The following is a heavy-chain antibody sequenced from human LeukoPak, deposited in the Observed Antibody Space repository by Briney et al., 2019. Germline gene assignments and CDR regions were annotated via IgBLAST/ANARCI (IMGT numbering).Heavy chain of an antibody. Sequence: GGSLRLSCAASGFTVSSNYMSWVRQAPGKGLEWVGRIKSKTDGGTTDYAAPVKGRFTISRDDSKNTLYLQMNSLKTEDTAVYYCTTGDPMVRGVLDYWGQGTLVTVSS. CDR2: IKSKTDGGTT. CDR3: TTGDPMVRGVLDY. CDR1: GFTVSSNY. V-gene: IGHV3-15*01. J-gene: IGHJ4*02. D-gene: IGHD3-10*01.